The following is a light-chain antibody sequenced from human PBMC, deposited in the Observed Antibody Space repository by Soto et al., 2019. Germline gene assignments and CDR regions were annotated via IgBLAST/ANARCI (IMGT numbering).Light chain of an antibody. J-gene: IGKJ5*01. Sequence: EIVLTQSPGTLSLSPGERATLSCRASQSVSRSYLAWYQQKPGQAHRLLIYGASSRATGIPDRFSGSGSGTDFTLTISRLEPEDFAVYYCQQYGSSPLGTFGQGTRLEIK. CDR1: QSVSRSY. CDR2: GAS. V-gene: IGKV3-20*01. CDR3: QQYGSSPLGT.